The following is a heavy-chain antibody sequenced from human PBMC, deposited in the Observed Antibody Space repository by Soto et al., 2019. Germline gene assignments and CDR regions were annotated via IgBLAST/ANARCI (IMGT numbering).Heavy chain of an antibody. Sequence: QVQLVQSGAEVKKPGASVKVSCKASGYTFTSYYMHWVRQAPGQGLGWMGTINPSGGSTSYAQKLQGRGTLPXXTXPSTVDRELSSLRSEDPAVFYCASRGGPSYSYSMAVWGQGTTVTVSS. CDR1: GYTFTSYY. CDR3: ASRGGPSYSYSMAV. CDR2: INPSGGST. V-gene: IGHV1-46*01. J-gene: IGHJ6*02. D-gene: IGHD2-21*01.